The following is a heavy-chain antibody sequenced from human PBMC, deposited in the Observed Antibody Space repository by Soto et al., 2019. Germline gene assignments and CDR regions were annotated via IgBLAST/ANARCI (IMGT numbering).Heavy chain of an antibody. CDR1: GFTFGDYA. CDR2: VRSKAYGGTT. CDR3: ARYTYTSRYSYYGMDV. V-gene: IGHV3-49*03. Sequence: GGSLRLSCTTSGFTFGDYAMCWYRQAPGKGLEWVGVVRSKAYGGTTDYAASVKGRFDISRDDSKSVAYLQMNSVTTEDTAVYFCARYTYTSRYSYYGMDVWGQGTTVTVSS. J-gene: IGHJ6*02. D-gene: IGHD6-13*01.